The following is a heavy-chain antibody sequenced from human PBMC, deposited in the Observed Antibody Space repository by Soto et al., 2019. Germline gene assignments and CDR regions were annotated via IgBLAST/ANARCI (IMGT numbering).Heavy chain of an antibody. D-gene: IGHD3-22*01. CDR3: ARGDYYDTSGPFSDAFYG. J-gene: IGHJ3*01. V-gene: IGHV3-30*03. CDR1: GFTFNSYG. CDR2: ISYDGSDK. Sequence: GGSLRLSCAASGFTFNSYGMHWVRQAPGKGLEWVAVISYDGSDKYYADSVKGRFTISRDNAKNSLYLQMSNLRVEDTAVYYYARGDYYDTSGPFSDAFYGWGQGTMVTVSS.